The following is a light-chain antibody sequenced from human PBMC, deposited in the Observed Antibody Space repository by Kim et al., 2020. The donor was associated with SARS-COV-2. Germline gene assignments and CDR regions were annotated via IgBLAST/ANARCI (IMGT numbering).Light chain of an antibody. V-gene: IGLV1-44*01. CDR1: TANIGCNT. J-gene: IGLJ3*02. CDR2: SNN. Sequence: GQRVTTCGLGSTANIGCNTVLWYQHLPGQAPKLVVYSNNQRPSGVPDRCSGSKSGTSASLAISGLQSEDEADYYCAAWDNSMNGWVFGGGTQLTVL. CDR3: AAWDNSMNGWV.